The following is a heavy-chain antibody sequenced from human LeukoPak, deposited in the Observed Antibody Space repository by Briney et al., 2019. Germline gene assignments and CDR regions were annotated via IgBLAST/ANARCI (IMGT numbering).Heavy chain of an antibody. J-gene: IGHJ5*02. CDR2: ISSSNSYT. CDR3: ARGNSGSYSQDWFDP. Sequence: PGGSLRLSCAASGFSFTSYSFNWVRQAPGKGLEWVSSISSSNSYTYYADSVKGRFTISRDNAKNSLYLQMNSLRPEDMALYYCARGNSGSYSQDWFDPWGQGTLVTVSS. V-gene: IGHV3-21*04. D-gene: IGHD1-26*01. CDR1: GFSFTSYS.